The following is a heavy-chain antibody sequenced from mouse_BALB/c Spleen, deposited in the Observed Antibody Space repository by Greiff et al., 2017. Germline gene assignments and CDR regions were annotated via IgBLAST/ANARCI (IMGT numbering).Heavy chain of an antibody. CDR3: VRDHRYGAMDY. D-gene: IGHD2-14*01. CDR1: GFSLTSYD. V-gene: IGHV2-9-2*01. CDR2: IWTGGGT. J-gene: IGHJ4*01. Sequence: QVQLKQSGPGLVAPSQSLSITCTVSGFSLTSYDISWIRQPPGKGLEWLGVIWTGGGTNYNSAFMSRLSISKDNSKSQVFLKMNSLQTDDTAIYYCVRDHRYGAMDYWGQGTSVTVSS.